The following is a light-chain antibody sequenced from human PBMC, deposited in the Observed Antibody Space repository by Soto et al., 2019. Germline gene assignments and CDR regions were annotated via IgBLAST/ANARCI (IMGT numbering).Light chain of an antibody. CDR1: QSVSSSY. CDR3: QYYGNSPKLT. CDR2: GAS. V-gene: IGKV3-20*01. Sequence: EVVLTQSPGTLSLSPGERATLSCRASQSVSSSYLAWYQQKPGQAPRLLIYGASSRATGFPDRFSGTGSGTEFTLTISRLQPEDFAVYYCQYYGNSPKLTFGGGTKVEIK. J-gene: IGKJ4*01.